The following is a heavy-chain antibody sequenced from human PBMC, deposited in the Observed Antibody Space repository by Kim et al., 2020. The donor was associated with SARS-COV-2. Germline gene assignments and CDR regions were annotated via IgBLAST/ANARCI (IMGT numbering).Heavy chain of an antibody. V-gene: IGHV3-7*01. J-gene: IGHJ6*03. CDR1: GFAFGTYW. Sequence: GGSLRLSCGVSGFAFGTYWMSWVRQAPGKGLEWVANIKKDGSEKYYVDSVKGRFTISRDNAKDSLFLQMNSLRAEDTAVYYCVTADGPRWSYYNFYLDVWGEGTPVTVS. D-gene: IGHD2-15*01. CDR3: VTADGPRWSYYNFYLDV. CDR2: IKKDGSEK.